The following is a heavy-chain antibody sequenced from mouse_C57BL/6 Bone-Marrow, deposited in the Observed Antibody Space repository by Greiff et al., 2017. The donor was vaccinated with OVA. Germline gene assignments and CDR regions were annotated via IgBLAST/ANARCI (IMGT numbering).Heavy chain of an antibody. D-gene: IGHD1-1*01. V-gene: IGHV14-3*01. CDR1: GFNIKNTY. CDR2: IDPANGNT. Sequence: EVQLQQSVAELVRPGASVKLSCTASGFNIKNTYMHWVKQRPEQGLEWIGRIDPANGNTKYAPKFPGKAPITADTSSNTAYLQLSSLTSEDTASDYCARGGDYYGSSYVAYWGQGTLVTVSA. J-gene: IGHJ3*01. CDR3: ARGGDYYGSSYVAY.